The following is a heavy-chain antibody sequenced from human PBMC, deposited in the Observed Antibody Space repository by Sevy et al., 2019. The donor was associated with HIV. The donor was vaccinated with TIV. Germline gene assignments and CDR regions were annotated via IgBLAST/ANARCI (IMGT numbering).Heavy chain of an antibody. CDR2: IYYSGST. V-gene: IGHV4-59*01. D-gene: IGHD6-6*01. Sequence: SETLSLTCTVSGGSISSYYWTWIRQPPGKGLEWIGYIYYSGSTNYNPSLKSRVTISVDTSKNHFSLKMNSVTAADTAVYYCARGLAARPFVYWGQGTLVTVSS. J-gene: IGHJ4*02. CDR3: ARGLAARPFVY. CDR1: GGSISSYY.